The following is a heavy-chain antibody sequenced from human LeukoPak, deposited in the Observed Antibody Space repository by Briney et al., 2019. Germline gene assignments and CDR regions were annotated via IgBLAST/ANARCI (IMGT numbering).Heavy chain of an antibody. V-gene: IGHV7-4-1*02. CDR2: INTNTGNP. Sequence: ASVKVSCKASGYTFTSYAMNWVRQAPGQGLEWMGWINTNTGNPTYAQGFTGRVVFSFDASFSRACLKISSIKAEDTAVYYCARVGVKYYYDSSGYNDYWGQGTLVTVSS. CDR1: GYTFTSYA. D-gene: IGHD3-22*01. CDR3: ARVGVKYYYDSSGYNDY. J-gene: IGHJ4*02.